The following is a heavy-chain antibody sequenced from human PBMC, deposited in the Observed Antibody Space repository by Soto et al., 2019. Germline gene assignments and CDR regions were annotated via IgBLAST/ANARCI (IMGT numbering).Heavy chain of an antibody. CDR1: GGTFSSYA. Sequence: QVQLVQSGAEVKKPGSSVKVSCKASGGTFSSYAISWVRQAPGQGLEWMGGIIPIFGTANYAQKFQGRVTITADESTGTAYMGLSSLGSEDTAVYYCARDPIGYCSGGSCSLTVWEDYWGQGTLVTVSS. CDR2: IIPIFGTA. V-gene: IGHV1-69*12. D-gene: IGHD2-15*01. CDR3: ARDPIGYCSGGSCSLTVWEDY. J-gene: IGHJ4*02.